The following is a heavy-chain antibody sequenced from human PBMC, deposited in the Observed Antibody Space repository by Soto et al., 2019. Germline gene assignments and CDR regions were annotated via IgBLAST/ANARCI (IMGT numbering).Heavy chain of an antibody. CDR3: ARVVEVVVVPAKYNWFDP. D-gene: IGHD2-2*01. J-gene: IGHJ5*02. CDR1: GYTFTSYG. CDR2: ISAYNGNT. V-gene: IGHV1-18*01. Sequence: ASVKVSCKASGYTFTSYGISWVRQAPGQGLEWMGWISAYNGNTNYAQKLQGRVTMTTDTSTSTAYMELRSLRSDDTAVYYCARVVEVVVVPAKYNWFDPWGQGTLVTVSS.